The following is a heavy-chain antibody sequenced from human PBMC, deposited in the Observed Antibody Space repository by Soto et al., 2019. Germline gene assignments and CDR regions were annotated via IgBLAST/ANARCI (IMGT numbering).Heavy chain of an antibody. CDR1: GGSISSSYW. CDR3: VTSLNYDFWRDGGRHYYFDY. J-gene: IGHJ4*02. V-gene: IGHV4-4*02. Sequence: SETLSLTGAVSGGSISSSYWWNWIRQPPGKGLEWIGKIYHSGSTNYNPSLKNRVTISVDKSNNQFSLRLSSVTAADTAVYFCVTSLNYDFWRDGGRHYYFDYWGQGTLVTVSS. CDR2: IYHSGST. D-gene: IGHD3-3*01.